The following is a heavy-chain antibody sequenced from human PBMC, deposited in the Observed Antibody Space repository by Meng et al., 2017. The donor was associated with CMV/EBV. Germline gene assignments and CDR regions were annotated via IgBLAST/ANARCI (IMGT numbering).Heavy chain of an antibody. D-gene: IGHD3-3*01. J-gene: IGHJ4*02. Sequence: GSLRPSCAVYGGSFSGYYWSWIRQPPGKGLEWIGEINHSGSTNYNPSLKSRVTISVDTSKNQFSLKLSSVTAADTAVYYCARRTSYAITIFGVVGGYFDYWGQGTLVTVSS. CDR1: GGSFSGYY. V-gene: IGHV4-34*01. CDR2: INHSGST. CDR3: ARRTSYAITIFGVVGGYFDY.